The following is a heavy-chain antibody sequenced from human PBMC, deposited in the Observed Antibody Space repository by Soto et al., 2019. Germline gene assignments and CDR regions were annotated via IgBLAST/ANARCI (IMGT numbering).Heavy chain of an antibody. V-gene: IGHV3-23*01. Sequence: EVLLLESGGGLVQPGGSLRLSCEASGFSFSSFAMNWVRQAPGKGLEWVSAIGDSGASTYYADSVKGRFTISRANSRNTLYRQLNSLTAEDAAVYYCAKGVELDVWGNGTTVTVSS. CDR2: IGDSGAST. CDR3: AKGVELDV. CDR1: GFSFSSFA. D-gene: IGHD1-26*01. J-gene: IGHJ6*04.